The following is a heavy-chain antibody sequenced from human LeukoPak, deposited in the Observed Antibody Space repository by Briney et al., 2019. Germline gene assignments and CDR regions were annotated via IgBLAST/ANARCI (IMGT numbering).Heavy chain of an antibody. V-gene: IGHV3-21*04. J-gene: IGHJ3*02. D-gene: IGHD4-17*01. CDR3: ARVYGDYFGAFDI. CDR1: GFTFSSYS. CDR2: ISTSASYI. Sequence: KAGGSLRLSCAASGFTFSSYSMNWVRQAPGTGLEWVSSISTSASYIYYADSVKGRFTISRDNAKNSLYLQMNSLRAEDTAVYYCARVYGDYFGAFDIWGQGTMVTVSS.